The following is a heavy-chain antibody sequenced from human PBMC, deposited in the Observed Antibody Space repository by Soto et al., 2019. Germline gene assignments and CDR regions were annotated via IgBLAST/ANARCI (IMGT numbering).Heavy chain of an antibody. CDR1: GFSFSSYA. CDR3: TKGIVEGSGFWD. D-gene: IGHD3-22*01. CDR2: ISYDGGNK. V-gene: IGHV3-30*18. Sequence: GGSLRLSCAASGFSFSSYAIHWVRQAPGKGLECVAFISYDGGNKYFADSVKGRFTISRDNSNNRVFLQMNSLRPDDTALYYCTKGIVEGSGFWDWGPGSMITLSS. J-gene: IGHJ4*02.